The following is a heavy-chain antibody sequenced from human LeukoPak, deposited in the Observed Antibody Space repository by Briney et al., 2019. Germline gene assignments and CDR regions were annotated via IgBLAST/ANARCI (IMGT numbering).Heavy chain of an antibody. CDR1: GGSISSSCSY. CDR2: IYYSGTT. CDR3: ASQVSDYFYYYVDG. Sequence: PSETLSLTCSVSGGSISSSCSYWNWVRQPPGKGLEWVGSIYYSGTTYYNSSLKSRVTMSEDPSKNRFSVLLLCVSRADTAVFCCASQVSDYFYYYVDGWGEGTTVIVSS. J-gene: IGHJ6*03. V-gene: IGHV4-39*01.